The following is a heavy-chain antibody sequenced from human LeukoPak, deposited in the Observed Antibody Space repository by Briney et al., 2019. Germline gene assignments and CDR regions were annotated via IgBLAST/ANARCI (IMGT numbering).Heavy chain of an antibody. D-gene: IGHD1-7*01. V-gene: IGHV3-23*01. CDR1: GFTFSSFG. Sequence: GGSLRLSCAASGFTFSSFGMHWVRQAPGKGLEWVSTISGGGYSTYYADSVKGRFTISRDNSKNTLYLQMNSLGAEDTAVYYCAKSGGNYLMYYFDFWGQGTLVTVSS. J-gene: IGHJ4*02. CDR3: AKSGGNYLMYYFDF. CDR2: ISGGGYST.